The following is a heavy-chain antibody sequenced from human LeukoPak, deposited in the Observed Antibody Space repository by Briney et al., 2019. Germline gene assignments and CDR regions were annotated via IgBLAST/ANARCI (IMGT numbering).Heavy chain of an antibody. V-gene: IGHV3-23*01. CDR3: AKDGYSYGYYYYYMDV. CDR1: GFTFSSYA. CDR2: ISGSGGST. J-gene: IGHJ6*03. D-gene: IGHD5-18*01. Sequence: GGSLRLSCAASGFTFSSYAMSWVRQAPGKGLEWVSAISGSGGSTYYADSVKGRFTISRDNSKNTLYLQMNSLRAEDTAVYYCAKDGYSYGYYYYYMDVWGKGTTVTVSS.